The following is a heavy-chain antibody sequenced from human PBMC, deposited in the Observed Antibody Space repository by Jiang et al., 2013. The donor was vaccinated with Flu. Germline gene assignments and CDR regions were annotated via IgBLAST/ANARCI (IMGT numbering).Heavy chain of an antibody. Sequence: GAEVKKPGSSVRVSCKASGGTFSNYGLSWVRQAPGQGLEWMGGILPIFTAPHYAQQFQGRVTIVADESTSTAYMELSSLRSEDTAVYYCARAYDSSTYHAYFFDSWGQGTLVTVSS. CDR3: ARAYDSSTYHAYFFDS. CDR1: GGTFSNYG. D-gene: IGHD3-22*01. J-gene: IGHJ4*02. CDR2: ILPIFTAP. V-gene: IGHV1-69*01.